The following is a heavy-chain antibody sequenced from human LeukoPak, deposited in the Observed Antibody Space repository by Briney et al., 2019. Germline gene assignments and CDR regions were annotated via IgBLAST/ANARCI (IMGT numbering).Heavy chain of an antibody. J-gene: IGHJ6*03. CDR3: ARGVAARPFYFYYYMDV. Sequence: SETLSLTCTVSGGSISSSSYYWGWIRQPPGKGLEWIGSIYYSGSTYYNPSLKSRVTISVDTSKNQFSLKLSSVTAADTAVYYCARGVAARPFYFYYYMDVWDTGTTVTFSS. D-gene: IGHD6-6*01. CDR2: IYYSGST. V-gene: IGHV4-39*07. CDR1: GGSISSSSYY.